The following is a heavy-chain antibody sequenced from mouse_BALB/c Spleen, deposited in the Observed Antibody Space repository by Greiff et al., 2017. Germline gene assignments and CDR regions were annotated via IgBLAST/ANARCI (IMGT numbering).Heavy chain of an antibody. V-gene: IGHV1-7*01. D-gene: IGHD1-1*01. CDR1: GYTFTSYW. CDR2: INPSTGYT. CDR3: ARWNSNYYEKSWFAY. J-gene: IGHJ3*01. Sequence: QVQLKQSGAELAKPGASVKMSCKASGYTFTSYWMHWVKQRPGQGLEWIGYINPSTGYTEYNQKFKDKATLTADKSSSTAYMQLSSLTSEDSAVYYCARWNSNYYEKSWFAYWGQGTLVTVSA.